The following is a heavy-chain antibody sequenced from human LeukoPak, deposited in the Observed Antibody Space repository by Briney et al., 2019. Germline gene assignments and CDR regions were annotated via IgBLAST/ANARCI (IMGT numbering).Heavy chain of an antibody. Sequence: PGGSLRLSCAASGFTFSSYSINWVRQAPGKGLEWVSSISSSSSYIYYADSVKGRFTISRDNAKNSLYLQMNSLRAEDTAVYYCARAGFDYDFWSGYYAFDYWGQGTLVTVSS. CDR1: GFTFSSYS. V-gene: IGHV3-21*01. CDR3: ARAGFDYDFWSGYYAFDY. D-gene: IGHD3-3*01. CDR2: ISSSSSYI. J-gene: IGHJ4*02.